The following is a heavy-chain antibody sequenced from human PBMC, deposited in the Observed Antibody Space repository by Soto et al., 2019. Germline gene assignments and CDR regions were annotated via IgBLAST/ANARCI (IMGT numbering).Heavy chain of an antibody. CDR2: IIPIFGTA. J-gene: IGHJ4*02. CDR1: GGTFSSYA. CDR3: ASGRQQLVRRFFDY. V-gene: IGHV1-69*13. Sequence: SVKVSCKASGGTFSSYAISWVRQAPGQGLGWMGGIIPIFGTANYAQKFQGRVTITADESTSTAYMELSSLRSEDTAVYYCASGRQQLVRRFFDYWGQGTLVTVSS. D-gene: IGHD6-13*01.